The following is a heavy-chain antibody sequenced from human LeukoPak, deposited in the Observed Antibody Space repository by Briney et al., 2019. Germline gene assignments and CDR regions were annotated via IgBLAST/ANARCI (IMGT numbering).Heavy chain of an antibody. CDR1: GGSFSGYY. D-gene: IGHD1-26*01. CDR2: INQSGST. CDR3: ARGPGGSLDY. Sequence: SETLSLTCAVYGGSFSGYYWSWIRQPPGKGLEWIGEINQSGSTNYNPSLKSRVTISVDTSKNQFSLKLSSVTAADTAVYYCARGPGGSLDYWGQGTLVTVSS. V-gene: IGHV4-34*01. J-gene: IGHJ4*02.